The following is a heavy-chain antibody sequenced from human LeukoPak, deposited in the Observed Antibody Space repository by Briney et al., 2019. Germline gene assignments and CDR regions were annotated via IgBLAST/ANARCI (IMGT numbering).Heavy chain of an antibody. CDR2: INHSGST. J-gene: IGHJ6*02. Sequence: SETLSLTCAVYGGSFSGYYWSWIRQPPGKGLEWIGEINHSGSTNYNPSLKSRVTISVDTSRNQFSLKLSSVTAADTAVYYCARGHRPRGYSYGYYYYYGMDVWGQGATVTVSS. V-gene: IGHV4-34*01. D-gene: IGHD5-18*01. CDR1: GGSFSGYY. CDR3: ARGHRPRGYSYGYYYYYGMDV.